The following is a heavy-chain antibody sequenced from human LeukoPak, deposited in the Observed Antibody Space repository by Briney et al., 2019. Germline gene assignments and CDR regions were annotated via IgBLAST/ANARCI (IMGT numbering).Heavy chain of an antibody. CDR1: GYTFTSYG. D-gene: IGHD1-26*01. CDR2: ISAYNGNT. CDR3: ARWGARVQNWFDP. J-gene: IGHJ5*02. V-gene: IGHV1-18*01. Sequence: ASVKVSCKASGYTFTSYGISWVRQAPGQGREGMGWISAYNGNTNYAQKLQGRVTMTTDTSTSTAYMELRSLRSDGTAVYYCARWGARVQNWFDPWGQGTLVTVSS.